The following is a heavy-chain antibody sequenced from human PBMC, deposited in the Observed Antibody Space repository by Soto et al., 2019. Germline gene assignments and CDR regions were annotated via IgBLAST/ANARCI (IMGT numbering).Heavy chain of an antibody. CDR1: GYSFTSYW. Sequence: PGESLKISCKGSGYSFTSYWISWVRQMPGKGLEWMGRIDPSDSYTNYSPSFEGHVTISTDKSISTAYLQWSSLKASDTAMYYCARHGDLGDSSGGSCYSCWFDPWGQGTLVTVSS. V-gene: IGHV5-10-1*01. CDR3: ARHGDLGDSSGGSCYSCWFDP. D-gene: IGHD2-15*01. J-gene: IGHJ5*02. CDR2: IDPSDSYT.